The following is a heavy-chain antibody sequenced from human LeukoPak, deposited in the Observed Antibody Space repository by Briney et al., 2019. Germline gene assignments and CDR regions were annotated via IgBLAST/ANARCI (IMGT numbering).Heavy chain of an antibody. Sequence: SETLSLTCTVSGGPISSNYYGGWIRQPPGKGLEWIGSIFYSGSTYYNPSLKSRVTISVDTSKDQFSLKLTSVTATDTAVYYCARQPPVAAAGNFADIWGQGTLVTVSS. CDR1: GGPISSNYY. D-gene: IGHD6-13*01. CDR2: IFYSGST. CDR3: ARQPPVAAAGNFADI. J-gene: IGHJ4*02. V-gene: IGHV4-39*01.